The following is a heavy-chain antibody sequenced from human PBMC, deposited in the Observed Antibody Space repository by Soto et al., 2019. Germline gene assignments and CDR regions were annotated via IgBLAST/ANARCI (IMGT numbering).Heavy chain of an antibody. J-gene: IGHJ5*02. CDR2: ISYDGSNK. CDR1: GFTFSSYG. CDR3: AKLRRMEGFDP. D-gene: IGHD1-1*01. V-gene: IGHV3-30*18. Sequence: EGSLRLSCAASGFTFSSYGMHWVRQAPGKGLEWVAVISYDGSNKYYADSVKGRFTISRDNSKNTLYLQMNSLRAEDTAVYYCAKLRRMEGFDPWGQGTLVTVSS.